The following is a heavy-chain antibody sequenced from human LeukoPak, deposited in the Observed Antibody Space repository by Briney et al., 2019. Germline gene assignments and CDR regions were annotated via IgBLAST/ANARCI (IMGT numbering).Heavy chain of an antibody. V-gene: IGHV4-59*01. CDR3: ARDLPGIAAAGGFDY. CDR2: IYYSGNT. J-gene: IGHJ4*02. D-gene: IGHD6-13*01. Sequence: PSETLSLTCTVSGGSISRYYWSWIRQPPGKGLEWIGYIYYSGNTNYNPSLKSRVTISVDTSKNQFSLKLSSVTAADTAVYYCARDLPGIAAAGGFDYWGQGTLVTVSA. CDR1: GGSISRYY.